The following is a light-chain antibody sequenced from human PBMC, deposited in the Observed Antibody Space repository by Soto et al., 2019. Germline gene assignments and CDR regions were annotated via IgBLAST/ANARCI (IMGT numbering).Light chain of an antibody. CDR2: GAS. CDR1: QSVSSSY. CDR3: QQYGSSPAT. J-gene: IGKJ1*01. Sequence: EIVLTQSPGTLSLSPGERATLSCRASQSVSSSYLAWYPQKPGQAPRLLIYGASSRATGIPDRVSGSGSGTDFTLTISRLEPEDFAVYYCQQYGSSPATFGQGTKVDIK. V-gene: IGKV3-20*01.